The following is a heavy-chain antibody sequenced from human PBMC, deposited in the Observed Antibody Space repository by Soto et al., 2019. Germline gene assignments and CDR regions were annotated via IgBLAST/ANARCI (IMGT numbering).Heavy chain of an antibody. CDR3: ARNYEAGATVTHGFDF. Sequence: QVQMVQSGAEVKKPGASVKVSCKASGYIFTNHYMHWVRQAPGQGLEWVGVINPSDGSTTYAQRFLGRVTMTRDTSTSSVSMELSSLRSEDTAVYFCARNYEAGATVTHGFDFWGQGTLVTVSS. CDR1: GYIFTNHY. J-gene: IGHJ4*02. V-gene: IGHV1-46*03. CDR2: INPSDGST. D-gene: IGHD4-17*01.